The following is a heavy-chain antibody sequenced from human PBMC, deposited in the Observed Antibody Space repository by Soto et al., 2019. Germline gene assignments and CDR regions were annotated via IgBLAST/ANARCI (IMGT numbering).Heavy chain of an antibody. CDR2: ISGSGGST. CDR3: AKVPGSNYYYYYMDV. V-gene: IGHV3-23*01. J-gene: IGHJ6*03. Sequence: EVQLLESGGGLVQPGGSLRLSCAASGFTFSSYAMSWVRQAPGKGLEWVSAISGSGGSTYYADSVKGRFTISRDNSKNTLDLQMNSLRAEDTAVYYCAKVPGSNYYYYYMDVWGKGTTVTVSS. D-gene: IGHD2-15*01. CDR1: GFTFSSYA.